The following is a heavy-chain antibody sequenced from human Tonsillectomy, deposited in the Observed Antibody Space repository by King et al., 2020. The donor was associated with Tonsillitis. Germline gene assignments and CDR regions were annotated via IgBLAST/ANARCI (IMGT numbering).Heavy chain of an antibody. CDR2: IIPILGIA. Sequence: QLVQSGAEVKKPGSSVKVSCKASGGTFSSYAISWVRQAPGQGLEWMGRIIPILGIANYAQKFQGRVTITADKSTTTAYMELSSLRSDDTAVYYCARDVGWDSSGYFPYYYGMDVWGQGTTVTVSS. J-gene: IGHJ6*02. D-gene: IGHD3-22*01. V-gene: IGHV1-69*09. CDR1: GGTFSSYA. CDR3: ARDVGWDSSGYFPYYYGMDV.